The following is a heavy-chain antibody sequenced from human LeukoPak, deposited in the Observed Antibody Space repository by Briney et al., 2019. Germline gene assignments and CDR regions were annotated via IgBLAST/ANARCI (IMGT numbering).Heavy chain of an antibody. CDR1: GGSSYY. J-gene: IGHJ4*02. D-gene: IGHD6-19*01. CDR3: ARQVTVAGYDY. CDR2: IYYSGDN. V-gene: IGHV4-39*01. Sequence: KTSETLSLTCTVSGGSSYYWGWIRQPPGKGLEWIGSIYYSGDNYYNPSLKSRVTISVDTSKNQFSLKLSSVTAADTAVYYCARQVTVAGYDYWGQGTLVTVSS.